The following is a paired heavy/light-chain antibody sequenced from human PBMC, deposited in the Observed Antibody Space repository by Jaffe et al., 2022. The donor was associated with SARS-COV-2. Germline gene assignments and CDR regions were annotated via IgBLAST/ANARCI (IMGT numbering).Heavy chain of an antibody. J-gene: IGHJ4*02. CDR2: ISTETGSP. Sequence: QVQLVQSASELKNPGASVRISCKASGYTFVDFALSWLRQAPGQRLEWMGWISTETGSPTYAQGFTGRFVFSLNTSITTAYLQITGLQTEDTAVYYCARNSPTDLWGQGTLVSVSS. CDR1: GYTFVDFA. CDR3: ARNSPTDL. D-gene: IGHD5-18*01. V-gene: IGHV7-4-1*02.
Light chain of an antibody. Sequence: EIVLTQSPGTLSLSPGERATLSCRASQSVRNDRLAWLQQKPGQAPRLLIFRISTRAIGVPDRFSGSGSGTDFTLTISSLEPEDFAVYICHQYGSSPWTFGQGTRLEI. CDR3: HQYGSSPWT. V-gene: IGKV3-20*01. CDR1: QSVRNDR. CDR2: RIS. J-gene: IGKJ1*01.